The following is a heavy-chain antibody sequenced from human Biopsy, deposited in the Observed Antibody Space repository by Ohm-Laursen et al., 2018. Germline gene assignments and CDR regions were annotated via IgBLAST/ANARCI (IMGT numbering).Heavy chain of an antibody. CDR1: GYTLTALS. CDR3: AADINVWNVNY. V-gene: IGHV1-24*01. D-gene: IGHD1-1*01. Sequence: ASVTASRKVSGYTLTALSMHWVRQAPGRGLGWMGGFAPENGKTIYAQKFQGRITMTEDTSTDTAYMELSSLRSEDTAVYYCAADINVWNVNYWGQGTQVTVSS. CDR2: FAPENGKT. J-gene: IGHJ4*02.